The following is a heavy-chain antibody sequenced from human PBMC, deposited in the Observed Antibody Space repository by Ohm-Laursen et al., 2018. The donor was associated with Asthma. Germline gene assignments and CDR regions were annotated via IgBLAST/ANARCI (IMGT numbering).Heavy chain of an antibody. CDR3: AREYYYDSSGYYPLDY. CDR1: GFTFSSYA. J-gene: IGHJ4*02. D-gene: IGHD3-22*01. CDR2: ISGSGGST. V-gene: IGHV3-23*01. Sequence: GSLRLSCAASGFTFSSYAMSWVRQAPGKGLEWVSAISGSGGSTYYADSVKGRFTISRDNSKNTLYLQMNSLRAEDTAVYYCAREYYYDSSGYYPLDYWGQGTLVTVSS.